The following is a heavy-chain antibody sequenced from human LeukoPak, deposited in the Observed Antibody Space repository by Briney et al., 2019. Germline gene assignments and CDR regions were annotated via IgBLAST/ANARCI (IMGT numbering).Heavy chain of an antibody. CDR3: ARDYYDSSGYYPVGMDV. Sequence: SETLSLTCTVSGGSISSGGYYWSWIRQHPGQGLEWVGYIYYSGSTYYNPSLKSRVTISVDTSKNQFSLKLSSVTAADTAVYYCARDYYDSSGYYPVGMDVWGQGTTVTVSS. D-gene: IGHD3-22*01. V-gene: IGHV4-31*03. CDR1: GGSISSGGYY. CDR2: IYYSGST. J-gene: IGHJ6*02.